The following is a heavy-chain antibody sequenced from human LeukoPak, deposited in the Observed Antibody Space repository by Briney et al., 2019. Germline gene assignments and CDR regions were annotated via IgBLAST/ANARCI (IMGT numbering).Heavy chain of an antibody. CDR2: ISGSGSAI. D-gene: IGHD3-10*01. Sequence: GGSLRLSCEASGFTFSDYYMTWIRQAPGKGLEWVSYISGSGSAIYYADSVKGRFTISRDNAKNSLYLQMISLRAEDTAVYYCAREGWPRGIDDYGMDVWGQGTTVTVSS. CDR1: GFTFSDYY. J-gene: IGHJ6*02. CDR3: AREGWPRGIDDYGMDV. V-gene: IGHV3-11*01.